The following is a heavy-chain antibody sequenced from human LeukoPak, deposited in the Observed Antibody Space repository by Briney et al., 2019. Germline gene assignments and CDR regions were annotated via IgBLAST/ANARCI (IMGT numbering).Heavy chain of an antibody. V-gene: IGHV3-21*01. D-gene: IGHD2-2*01. J-gene: IGHJ4*02. Sequence: PGGSLRLSCAASGFTFSSYSMNWVRQAPGKGLEWVSSISSSSSYIYYADSVKGRFTISRDNAKNSLYLQMNSLRAEDTAVYYCAGDGSTREIDYWGQGTLVTVSS. CDR1: GFTFSSYS. CDR2: ISSSSSYI. CDR3: AGDGSTREIDY.